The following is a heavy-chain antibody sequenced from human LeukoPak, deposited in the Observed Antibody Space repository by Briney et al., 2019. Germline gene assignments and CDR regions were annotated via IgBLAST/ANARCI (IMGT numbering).Heavy chain of an antibody. Sequence: PSEALSLTCSVSGGSISSNYWSWIRQPPGKGREWIAYINYSGSTNYKSSLKSRVTISVDTSKNQFSLKLSSVTAADTAFDYCARRITAADSFDIWGQGRMVTVSS. J-gene: IGHJ3*02. CDR1: GGSISSNY. V-gene: IGHV4-59*01. CDR3: ARRITAADSFDI. D-gene: IGHD6-13*01. CDR2: INYSGST.